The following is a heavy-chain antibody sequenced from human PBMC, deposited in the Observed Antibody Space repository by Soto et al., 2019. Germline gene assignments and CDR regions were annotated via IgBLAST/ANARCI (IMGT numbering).Heavy chain of an antibody. V-gene: IGHV3-30*18. J-gene: IGHJ6*02. D-gene: IGHD6-13*01. CDR2: ISYDGSNK. CDR1: GFTFSSYG. CDR3: AKDQGSSWYRLYLFVSQNEDGYGMDV. Sequence: QVQLVESGGGVVQPGRSLRLSCAASGFTFSSYGMHWVRQAPGKGLEWVAVISYDGSNKYYADSVKGRFTISRDKSKNTLYLQMNSLRAEDTAVYYCAKDQGSSWYRLYLFVSQNEDGYGMDVWGQGTTVTVSS.